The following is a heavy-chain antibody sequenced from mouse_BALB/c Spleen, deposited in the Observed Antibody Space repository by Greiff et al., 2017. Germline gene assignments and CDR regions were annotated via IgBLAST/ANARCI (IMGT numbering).Heavy chain of an antibody. Sequence: VQLQQSGPELVKPGASVKISCKASGYSFTGYFMNWVKQSHGKSLEWIGRIIPYNGDTFYQKFKGKATLTVDKSSSTAHMELLSLTSEDSAVYYCGRGDFWFAYWGQGTLVTVSA. V-gene: IGHV1-37*01. CDR3: GRGDFWFAY. CDR1: GYSFTGYF. J-gene: IGHJ3*01. CDR2: IIPYNGDT. D-gene: IGHD3-3*01.